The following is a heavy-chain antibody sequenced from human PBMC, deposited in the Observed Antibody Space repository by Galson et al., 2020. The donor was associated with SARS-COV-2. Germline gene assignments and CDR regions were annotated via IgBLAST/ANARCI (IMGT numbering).Heavy chain of an antibody. CDR1: GYTLTELS. CDR3: ATAPLGFGELLSRFDP. V-gene: IGHV1-24*01. Sequence: ASVKVSCKVSGYTLTELSMHWVRQAPGKGLEWMGGFDPEDGETIYAQKFQGRVTMTEDTSTDTAYMELSSLRSEDTAVYYCATAPLGFGELLSRFDPWGQGTLVTVSS. CDR2: FDPEDGET. D-gene: IGHD3-10*01. J-gene: IGHJ5*02.